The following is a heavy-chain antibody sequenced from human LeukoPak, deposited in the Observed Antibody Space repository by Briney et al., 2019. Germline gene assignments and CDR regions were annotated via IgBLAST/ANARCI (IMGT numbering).Heavy chain of an antibody. CDR2: ISSSSSTI. Sequence: GGSLRLSCAASGFTFSSYSMNWVRQAPGKGLEWVSYISSSSSTIYYADSVKGRFTISRDNAKNSLYLQMNSLRAEDTAVYYCATSSSWSQFDYWGQGTLVTVSS. CDR3: ATSSSWSQFDY. D-gene: IGHD6-13*01. V-gene: IGHV3-48*01. CDR1: GFTFSSYS. J-gene: IGHJ4*02.